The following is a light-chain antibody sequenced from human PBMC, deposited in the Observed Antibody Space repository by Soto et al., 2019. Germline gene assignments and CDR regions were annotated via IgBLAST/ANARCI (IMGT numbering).Light chain of an antibody. CDR3: QQNNSSPLT. Sequence: DIQMTQSPSSLSASVGDRVTISCRASQSISSYLAWYQQKPGKAPKLLIYAASTLASGVPSRFSGSGSGTDITLTSRRQQPEYFATYCRQQNNSSPLTFGQGTKLEIK. CDR2: AAS. V-gene: IGKV1-39*01. CDR1: QSISSY. J-gene: IGKJ2*01.